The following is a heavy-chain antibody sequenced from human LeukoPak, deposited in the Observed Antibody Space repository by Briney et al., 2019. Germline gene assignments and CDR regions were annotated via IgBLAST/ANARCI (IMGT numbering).Heavy chain of an antibody. V-gene: IGHV3-74*01. Sequence: GGSLRLSCAASGFTFSSYWMHWVRQAPGKGLVWVSRISDGGSTTTYADSVKGRFTISRDNAKNTLYLQMNGLRAEDTAVYYCASGYNFGSLDFWGQGTLVTVSS. CDR2: ISDGGSTT. CDR3: ASGYNFGSLDF. J-gene: IGHJ4*02. D-gene: IGHD5-18*01. CDR1: GFTFSSYW.